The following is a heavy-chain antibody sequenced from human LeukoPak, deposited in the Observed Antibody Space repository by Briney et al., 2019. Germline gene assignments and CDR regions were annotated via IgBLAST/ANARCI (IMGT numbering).Heavy chain of an antibody. Sequence: SVKVSCKAFGGTFSSYAISWVRQAPGQGLEWMGGIIPIFGTANYAQKFQGRVTITADESTSTAYMELSSLRSEDTAVYYCARTPPYQLPSDDAFDIWGQGTMVTVSS. CDR2: IIPIFGTA. J-gene: IGHJ3*02. CDR3: ARTPPYQLPSDDAFDI. D-gene: IGHD2-2*01. CDR1: GGTFSSYA. V-gene: IGHV1-69*01.